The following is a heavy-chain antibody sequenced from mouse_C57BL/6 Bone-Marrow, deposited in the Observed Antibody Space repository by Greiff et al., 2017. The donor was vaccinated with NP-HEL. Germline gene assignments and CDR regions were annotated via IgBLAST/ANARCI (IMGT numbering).Heavy chain of an antibody. D-gene: IGHD1-1*01. Sequence: VQVVESGPGLVAPSQSLSITCTVSGFSLTSYAISWVRQPPGKGLEWLGVIWTGGGTNYNSALKSRLSISKDNSKSQVFLKMNSLQTDDTARYYCASLKITTGVAPDDWYVDVWGTGTTVTVSS. V-gene: IGHV2-9-1*01. CDR3: ASLKITTGVAPDDWYVDV. J-gene: IGHJ1*03. CDR2: IWTGGGT. CDR1: GFSLTSYA.